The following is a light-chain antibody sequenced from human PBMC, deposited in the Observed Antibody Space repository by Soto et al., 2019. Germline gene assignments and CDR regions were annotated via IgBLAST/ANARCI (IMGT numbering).Light chain of an antibody. CDR3: AAWDDSLNGYV. V-gene: IGLV1-44*01. Sequence: VLTQPPSASGTPGQRVTISCPGSSSNIGSNTVNWYQQLPGTAPKLLIYSNNQRPSGVPDRFSGSKSGTSASLAISGLQSEDEADYYCAAWDDSLNGYVLGTGTKVTVL. CDR1: SSNIGSNT. CDR2: SNN. J-gene: IGLJ1*01.